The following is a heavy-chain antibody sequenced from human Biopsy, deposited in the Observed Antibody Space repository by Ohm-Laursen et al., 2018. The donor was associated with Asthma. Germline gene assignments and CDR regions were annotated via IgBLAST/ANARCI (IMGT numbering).Heavy chain of an antibody. CDR3: ARAVSSSSYWYFDL. J-gene: IGHJ2*01. V-gene: IGHV4-39*02. D-gene: IGHD6-6*01. Sequence: TLSLTCTVSGDAMSTSGSYWGWIRQSPGKGLEWIGSIYYSGRTYYNPSLESRVTISANTSKNHFTLKVTSATAADTAVYYCARAVSSSSYWYFDLWGRGVLVTVSS. CDR1: GDAMSTSGSY. CDR2: IYYSGRT.